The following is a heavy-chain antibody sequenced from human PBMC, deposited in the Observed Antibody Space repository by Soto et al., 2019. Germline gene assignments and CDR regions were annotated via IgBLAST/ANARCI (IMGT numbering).Heavy chain of an antibody. CDR2: ISYGGGTT. CDR3: AKYPGYYYDSTGYHFDY. V-gene: IGHV3-23*01. D-gene: IGHD3-22*01. Sequence: EVQLLESGGGLVQPGGSLRLSCAASEFTFSNYAMSWVRQAAGKGLEWVSAISYGGGTTYYADSVKGRFTISRDNSKNTLYLQMNSLRAEDTSLYYCAKYPGYYYDSTGYHFDYWGQRTLVTVSS. CDR1: EFTFSNYA. J-gene: IGHJ4*02.